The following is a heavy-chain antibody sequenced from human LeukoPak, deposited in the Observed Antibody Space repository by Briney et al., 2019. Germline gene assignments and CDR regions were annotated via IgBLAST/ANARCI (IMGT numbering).Heavy chain of an antibody. CDR2: IYPGDSDT. Sequence: GESLRISCKASGYTFATYGIAWVRQMPGKGLEWMGIIYPGDSDTRYSPSFQGHVTISADRSISTAYLQWSSLRASDTAMYYCARTGAAGMYNWLDPWGQGTLVTVSS. CDR1: GYTFATYG. J-gene: IGHJ5*02. CDR3: ARTGAAGMYNWLDP. V-gene: IGHV5-51*01. D-gene: IGHD6-13*01.